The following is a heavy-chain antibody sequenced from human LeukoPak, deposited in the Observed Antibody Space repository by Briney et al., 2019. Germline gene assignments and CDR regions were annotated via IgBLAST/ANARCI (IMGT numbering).Heavy chain of an antibody. V-gene: IGHV3-48*04. CDR1: GFIFGGYT. Sequence: GGSLRLSCAGSGFIFGGYTMNGVRQAPGKGLEWLSYISASGGNTFYANSVKGRFTISRDNAKNSLYLQMNSLRAEDTAIYYCAREDDWNYEDYWGQGTLVTVSS. CDR3: AREDDWNYEDY. J-gene: IGHJ4*02. D-gene: IGHD1-7*01. CDR2: ISASGGNT.